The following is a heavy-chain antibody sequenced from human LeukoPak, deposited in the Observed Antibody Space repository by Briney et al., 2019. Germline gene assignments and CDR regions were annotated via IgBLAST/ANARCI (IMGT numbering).Heavy chain of an antibody. D-gene: IGHD1-14*01. CDR3: ARHRGPAAAFDY. J-gene: IGHJ4*02. Sequence: PSETLSLTCAVYGGSFSGYYWSWIRQPPGKGLEWIGEINHSGSTNYNPSLKSRITISVDTSKNQFSLKLSSVTAADTAVYYCARHRGPAAAFDYWGQGTLVTVSS. CDR1: GGSFSGYY. V-gene: IGHV4-34*01. CDR2: INHSGST.